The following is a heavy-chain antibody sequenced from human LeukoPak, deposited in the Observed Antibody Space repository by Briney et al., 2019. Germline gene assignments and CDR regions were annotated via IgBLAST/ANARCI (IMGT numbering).Heavy chain of an antibody. D-gene: IGHD3-22*01. J-gene: IGHJ4*02. V-gene: IGHV3-9*01. CDR3: AKSSGYYYSGYYFDY. CDR2: ISWNSGSI. CDR1: GFTFDDYA. Sequence: GGSLRLSCAASGFTFDDYAMHWVRHAPGKGLEWVSGISWNSGSIGYADSVKGRFTISRDNAKNSLYLQMNSLRAEDTALYYCAKSSGYYYSGYYFDYWGQGTLVTVSS.